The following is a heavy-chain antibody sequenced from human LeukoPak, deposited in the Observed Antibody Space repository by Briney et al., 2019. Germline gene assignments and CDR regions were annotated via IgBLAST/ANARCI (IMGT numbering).Heavy chain of an antibody. Sequence: PSETLSLTCTVSGGSISTYYWSWIRQPPGKGLEWLGYVYYSGSTNYSPSLKSRVTISVDTSKNQFSLRLSSVTAADTAVYYCARVPVNIWENWFDPWGQGTLVTVSS. J-gene: IGHJ5*02. CDR3: ARVPVNIWENWFDP. CDR2: VYYSGST. D-gene: IGHD1-26*01. CDR1: GGSISTYY. V-gene: IGHV4-59*12.